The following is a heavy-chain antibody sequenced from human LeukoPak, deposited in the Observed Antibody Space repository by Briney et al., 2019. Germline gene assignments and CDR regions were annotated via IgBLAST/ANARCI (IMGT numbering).Heavy chain of an antibody. CDR2: ISYDGSNK. J-gene: IGHJ6*02. CDR1: GFTFSSYG. V-gene: IGHV3-30*18. CDR3: AKDNTVTTHPHPSPLDV. D-gene: IGHD4-17*01. Sequence: PGGSLRLSCAASGFTFSSYGMHWVRQAPGKGLEWVAVISYDGSNKHYADSVKGRFTISRDNSKNTLYLQMNSLRAEDTAVYYCAKDNTVTTHPHPSPLDVWGQGTTVTVSS.